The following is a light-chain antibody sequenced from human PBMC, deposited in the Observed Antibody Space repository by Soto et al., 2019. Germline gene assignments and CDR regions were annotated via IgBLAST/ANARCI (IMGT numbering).Light chain of an antibody. CDR2: LEGSGSY. Sequence: QSVLTQSSSASASLGSSVKLTCILSSGHSSYIIAWHQQQSGKAPRYLMKLEGSGSYNKGSGVPDRFSGSSSGADRYLTISNLQFEDEADYYCETWDSNTRVFGGATKLTVL. J-gene: IGLJ3*02. CDR1: SGHSSYI. CDR3: ETWDSNTRV. V-gene: IGLV4-60*02.